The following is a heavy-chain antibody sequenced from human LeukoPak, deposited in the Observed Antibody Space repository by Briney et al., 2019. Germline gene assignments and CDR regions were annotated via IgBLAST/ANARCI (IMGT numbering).Heavy chain of an antibody. J-gene: IGHJ4*02. Sequence: GGSLRLSCAASGFTFSSYAMHWVRQAPGKGLEWVAVISYDGSNKYYADSVKGRFTISRDNSKNTLYLQMNSLRAEDTAVYYCARGSTYYDSSGQVPFDYWGQGTLVAVSS. V-gene: IGHV3-30-3*01. D-gene: IGHD3-22*01. CDR2: ISYDGSNK. CDR1: GFTFSSYA. CDR3: ARGSTYYDSSGQVPFDY.